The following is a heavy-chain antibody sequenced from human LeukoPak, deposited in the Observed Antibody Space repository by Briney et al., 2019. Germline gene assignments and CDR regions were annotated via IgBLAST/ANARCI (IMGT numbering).Heavy chain of an antibody. CDR1: GGPFSGYY. D-gene: IGHD6-6*01. J-gene: IGHJ4*02. V-gene: IGHV4-34*01. CDR2: INHSGST. Sequence: SETLSLTCAVYGGPFSGYYWSWIRQPPGKGLEWIGEINHSGSTNYNPSLKSRVTISVDTSKNQFSLKLSSVTAADTAVYYCARVSSAYYFDYWGQGTLVTVSS. CDR3: ARVSSAYYFDY.